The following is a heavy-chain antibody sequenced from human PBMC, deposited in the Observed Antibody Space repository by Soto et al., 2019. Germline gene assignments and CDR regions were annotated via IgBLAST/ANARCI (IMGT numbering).Heavy chain of an antibody. Sequence: QVQLQESGPGLVKPSQTLSLTFTVSGGSISSGGYYWSWIRQHPGKGQEWIGYVYYSGITYYNSYLKRRVTISEDTSTNHCSLKLSSVTAADTAVYYCARVGAVVATAYYFEYWGQGPLVTVSS. D-gene: IGHD2-2*01. J-gene: IGHJ4*02. V-gene: IGHV4-31*03. CDR3: ARVGAVVATAYYFEY. CDR2: VYYSGIT. CDR1: GGSISSGGYY.